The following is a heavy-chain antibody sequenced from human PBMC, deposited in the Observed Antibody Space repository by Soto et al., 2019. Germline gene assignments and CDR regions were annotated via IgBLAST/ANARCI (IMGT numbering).Heavy chain of an antibody. CDR2: ITPFNGNT. CDR1: GYTFTYRY. CDR3: ARSRGYTSSSGRTNRGDDAFDI. Sequence: QMQLVQSGAEVKKTGSSVKVSCKASGYTFTYRYLHWVRQAPGQALEWMGWITPFNGNTNYAQKVQDRVTITRDRSMSTAYMEASSLRSEDTAMYYCARSRGYTSSSGRTNRGDDAFDIWGQGTMVTVSS. V-gene: IGHV1-45*02. D-gene: IGHD6-6*01. J-gene: IGHJ3*02.